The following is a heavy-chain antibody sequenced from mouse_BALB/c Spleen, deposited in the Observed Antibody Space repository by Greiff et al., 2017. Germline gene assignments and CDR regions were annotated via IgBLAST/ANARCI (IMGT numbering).Heavy chain of an antibody. D-gene: IGHD1-1*01. CDR2: ISYSGST. V-gene: IGHV3-8*02. Sequence: VQLQQSGPSLVKPSQTLSLTCSVTGDSITSGYWNWIRKFPGNKLEYMGYISYSGSTYYNPSLKSRISITRDTSKNQYYLQLNSVTTEDTATYYCARSYYGSYWYFDVWGAGTTVTVSS. J-gene: IGHJ1*01. CDR3: ARSYYGSYWYFDV. CDR1: GDSITSGY.